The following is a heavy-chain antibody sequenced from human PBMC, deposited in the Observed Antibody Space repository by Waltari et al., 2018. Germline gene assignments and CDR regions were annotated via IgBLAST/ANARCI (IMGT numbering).Heavy chain of an antibody. CDR3: VRNGLGYCTSPTCYRNDD. V-gene: IGHV4-38-2*01. J-gene: IGHJ4*02. Sequence: QVQLQESGPGLVRPSETLSLTCGVSGYFINSGYYWGWVRQTPGQGLQWLATIYHGGDTYYTPSLKSRLTISLDTSTNQFSLKVTSVTAADTATYYCVRNGLGYCTSPTCYRNDDWGQGILVTVSS. D-gene: IGHD2-2*01. CDR2: IYHGGDT. CDR1: GYFINSGYY.